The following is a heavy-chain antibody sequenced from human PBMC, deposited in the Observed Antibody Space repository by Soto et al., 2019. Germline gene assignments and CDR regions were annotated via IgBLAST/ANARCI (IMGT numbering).Heavy chain of an antibody. CDR2: MHYSGTA. CDR1: GGSISSGAYY. Sequence: QVQLQESGPGLVKPSQTLSLTCTVSGGSISSGAYYWSWIRQHSGKGLEWIGYMHYSGTAYYNPSLKSRVTISVDTSKNQFSLKLSSVTAADTAVYYCARYYFDTSGYSTWFDPWGQGTLVTVSS. J-gene: IGHJ5*02. V-gene: IGHV4-31*03. D-gene: IGHD3-22*01. CDR3: ARYYFDTSGYSTWFDP.